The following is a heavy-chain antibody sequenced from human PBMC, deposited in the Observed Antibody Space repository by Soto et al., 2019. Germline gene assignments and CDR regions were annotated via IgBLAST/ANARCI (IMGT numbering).Heavy chain of an antibody. V-gene: IGHV3-15*07. J-gene: IGHJ4*02. D-gene: IGHD3-9*01. CDR1: GFNFKSAW. CDR3: PTDVYYDILTGSHKRGLG. CDR2: IKSNSDGGTT. Sequence: EVHLVASGGDLVKPGGSLRLSCAASGFNFKSAWMNWVRQAPGKGLEWVGRIKSNSDGGTTDYAAPVRGRFSISRDDSKNMLYLQMNSLETEDTAVYYCPTDVYYDILTGSHKRGLGWGQGALVTVSS.